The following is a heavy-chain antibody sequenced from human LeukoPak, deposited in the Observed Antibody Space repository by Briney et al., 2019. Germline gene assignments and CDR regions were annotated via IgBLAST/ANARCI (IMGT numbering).Heavy chain of an antibody. CDR1: GFSVSDNY. J-gene: IGHJ4*02. Sequence: SGGSLRLSCAASGFSVSDNYMSWVRQAPGKGLEWVSIIYSSGTIYYADSVKGRFTISRDNSKNTVYLQMNSLRAEDTAVYYCAKDRWFGDLFTFDYWGQGTLVTVSS. V-gene: IGHV3-53*01. CDR3: AKDRWFGDLFTFDY. CDR2: IYSSGTI. D-gene: IGHD3-10*01.